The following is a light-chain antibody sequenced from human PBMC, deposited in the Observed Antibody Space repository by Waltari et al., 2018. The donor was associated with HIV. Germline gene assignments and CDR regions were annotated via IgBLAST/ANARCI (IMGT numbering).Light chain of an antibody. CDR3: SSYTSSSTLV. J-gene: IGLJ2*01. V-gene: IGLV2-14*01. Sequence: QSALTQPASVSGSPGQSITISCTGTSSDVGGYNFVSWFQHHPGKAPKVMIYEVRNRPSVVSNLFSASNSGNTSALTTSGLQAEDEADYYCSSYTSSSTLVFGGGTKLTVL. CDR2: EVR. CDR1: SSDVGGYNF.